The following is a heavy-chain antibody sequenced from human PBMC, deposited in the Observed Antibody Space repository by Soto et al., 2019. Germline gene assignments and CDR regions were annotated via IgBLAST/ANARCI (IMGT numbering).Heavy chain of an antibody. Sequence: GGSLRLSCAASGFTLGAHVIHWVRQAPGNGLEWVAAILYDGSNKYCADSVKGRFTISRDKSKDTVYLQMDSLRDEDTAIYYCTSLPGTGPNYWGQGT. CDR3: TSLPGTGPNY. V-gene: IGHV3-30*04. J-gene: IGHJ4*02. CDR1: GFTLGAHV. D-gene: IGHD1-26*01. CDR2: ILYDGSNK.